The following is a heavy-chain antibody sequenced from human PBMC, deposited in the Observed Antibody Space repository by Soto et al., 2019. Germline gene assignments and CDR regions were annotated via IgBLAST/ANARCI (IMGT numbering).Heavy chain of an antibody. CDR3: ARSISVVAYPSFDY. CDR2: INAGNGNT. V-gene: IGHV1-3*01. J-gene: IGHJ4*02. Sequence: VASVKVSCKASGYTFTSYAMHWVRQAPGQRLEWMGWINAGNGNTKYSQKFQGRVTITRDTSASTAYMELSSLRSEDTAVYYCARSISVVAYPSFDYWGQGTLVTVSS. D-gene: IGHD2-21*01. CDR1: GYTFTSYA.